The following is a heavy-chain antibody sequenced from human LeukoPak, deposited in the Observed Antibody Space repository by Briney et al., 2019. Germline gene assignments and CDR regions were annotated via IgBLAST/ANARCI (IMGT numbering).Heavy chain of an antibody. J-gene: IGHJ3*02. CDR3: ARAEVYDSSGYYYVRAFDI. Sequence: GGSLRLSCAASGFTFSSYAMSWVRQAPGKGLEWVSAISGSGGSTYYADSVKGRFTISRDNSKNTVYLQMNSLRAEDTAVYYCARAEVYDSSGYYYVRAFDIWGQGTMVTVSS. V-gene: IGHV3-23*01. CDR2: ISGSGGST. D-gene: IGHD3-22*01. CDR1: GFTFSSYA.